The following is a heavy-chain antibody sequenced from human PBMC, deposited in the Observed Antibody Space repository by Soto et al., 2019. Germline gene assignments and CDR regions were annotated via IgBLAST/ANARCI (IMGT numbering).Heavy chain of an antibody. Sequence: PGESLKISCKDSGYSFTSSWIGWVRQMPGKGLEWMGIIYPGDSDTKYSPSFQGQVTISADKSISTAYLQWSSLKASDTAMYYCARAQYGSGSYYLGGMDVWGQGTTVTVS. CDR3: ARAQYGSGSYYLGGMDV. J-gene: IGHJ6*02. CDR2: IYPGDSDT. CDR1: GYSFTSSW. V-gene: IGHV5-51*01. D-gene: IGHD3-10*01.